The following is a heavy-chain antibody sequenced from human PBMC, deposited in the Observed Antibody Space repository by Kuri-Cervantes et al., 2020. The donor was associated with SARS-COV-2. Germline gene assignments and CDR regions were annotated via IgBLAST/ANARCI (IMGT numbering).Heavy chain of an antibody. J-gene: IGHJ5*01. Sequence: GSLRLSCTVSGGPISSYYWSWIRQPPGKGLEWIWYIYYSGSTNYNPSLKSRVTISVDTSKNQFSLKLSSVAAADTAVYYCARAPDYYDFWSGYYRNWFDPWGQGTLVTVSS. CDR3: ARAPDYYDFWSGYYRNWFDP. V-gene: IGHV4-59*01. D-gene: IGHD3-3*01. CDR1: GGPISSYY. CDR2: IYYSGST.